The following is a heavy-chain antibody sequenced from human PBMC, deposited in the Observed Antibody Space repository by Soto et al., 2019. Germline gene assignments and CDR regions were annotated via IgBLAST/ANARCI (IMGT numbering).Heavy chain of an antibody. CDR2: IIPIFGTA. CDR3: ARDPGMTYNWFDP. Sequence: SVKVSCKASGGTSSSYAISWVRQAPGQGLEWMGGIIPIFGTANYAQKFQGRVTITADESTSTAYMELSSLRSEDTAVYYCARDPGMTYNWFDPWGQGTLVTVSS. CDR1: GGTSSSYA. J-gene: IGHJ5*02. V-gene: IGHV1-69*13. D-gene: IGHD2-21*02.